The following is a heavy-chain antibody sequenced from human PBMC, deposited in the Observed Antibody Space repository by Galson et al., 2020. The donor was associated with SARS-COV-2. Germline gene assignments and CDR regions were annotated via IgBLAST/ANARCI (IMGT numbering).Heavy chain of an antibody. CDR3: ARELTSPYLTFDY. CDR1: GFTFSSYA. CDR2: ISYDGSNK. V-gene: IGHV3-30*04. D-gene: IGHD3-3*01. J-gene: IGHJ4*02. Sequence: GESLKISCAASGFTFSSYAMHWVRQAPGKGLEWVAVISYDGSNKYYADSVKGRFTISRDNSKNTLYLQMNSLRAEDTAVYYCARELTSPYLTFDYWGQGTLVTVSS.